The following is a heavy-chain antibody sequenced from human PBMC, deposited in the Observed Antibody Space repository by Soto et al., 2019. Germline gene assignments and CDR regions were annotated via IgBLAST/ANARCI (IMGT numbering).Heavy chain of an antibody. CDR1: GFTLSDYW. V-gene: IGHV3-74*01. CDR3: ARGRGSCSSASCYFDY. D-gene: IGHD2-2*01. CDR2: INTDGITT. J-gene: IGHJ4*02. Sequence: GGSLRLSCAASGFTLSDYWMNWVRQAPGKGLVWLPRINTDGITTTYAESVKGRFTISRDSAKNTLYLQINSLRADEDSAVYYCARGRGSCSSASCYFDYWGQGTLVTVSS.